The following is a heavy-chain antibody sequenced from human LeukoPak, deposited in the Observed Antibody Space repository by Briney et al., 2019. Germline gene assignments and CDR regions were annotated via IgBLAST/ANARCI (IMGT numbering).Heavy chain of an antibody. D-gene: IGHD3-16*01. CDR1: GFTFSTYW. Sequence: GGSLRLSCVGSGFTFSTYWMHWARQAPAKGLVWVSRINPEETGTNYADSVKGRFTISRDNAKNTLYLQMNSLGAEDTAVYYCARGGLEPVDYWGQGTLVTVSS. J-gene: IGHJ4*02. V-gene: IGHV3-74*01. CDR2: INPEETGT. CDR3: ARGGLEPVDY.